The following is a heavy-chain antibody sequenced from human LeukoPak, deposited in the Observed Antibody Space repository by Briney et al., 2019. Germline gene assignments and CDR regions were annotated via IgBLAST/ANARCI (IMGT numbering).Heavy chain of an antibody. Sequence: PSQTLSLTCTVSGGSISSGSYYWSWIRQPAGKGLEWIGRIYTSGSTNYNPSLKSRVTISVDTSKNQFSLKLSSVTAADTAVYYCARGYYDFWSGAFDIWGQGTMVTVSS. CDR2: IYTSGST. D-gene: IGHD3-3*01. J-gene: IGHJ3*02. CDR3: ARGYYDFWSGAFDI. CDR1: GGSISSGSYY. V-gene: IGHV4-61*02.